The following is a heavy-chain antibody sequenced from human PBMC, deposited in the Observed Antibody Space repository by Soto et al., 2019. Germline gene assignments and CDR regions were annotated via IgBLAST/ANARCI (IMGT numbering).Heavy chain of an antibody. Sequence: GESLKMSCGTSGYRFTSYCIALVRQMPGKGLEWMGIIFPSDSDTRYSPSFQGQVTISADRSTSTVFLQWASLKASDTAVYFCARKDKSGYFNWFDPWGQGTLVTVSS. CDR3: ARKDKSGYFNWFDP. CDR2: IFPSDSDT. V-gene: IGHV5-51*01. D-gene: IGHD3-22*01. CDR1: GYRFTSYC. J-gene: IGHJ5*02.